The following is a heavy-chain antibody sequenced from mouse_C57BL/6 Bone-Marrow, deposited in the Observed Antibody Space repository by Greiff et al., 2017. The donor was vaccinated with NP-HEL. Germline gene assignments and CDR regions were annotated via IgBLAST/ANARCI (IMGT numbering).Heavy chain of an antibody. CDR3: ARDGYPYFDY. V-gene: IGHV1-52*01. CDR1: GYTFTSYW. Sequence: QVQLQQPGAELVRPGSSVELSCKASGYTFTSYWMHWVKQRPIQGLEWIGNIDPSDSETHYNQKFKDKATLTVDKSSSTAYMQLSSLTSEDSAVYYCARDGYPYFDYWGQGTTLTVSS. J-gene: IGHJ2*01. D-gene: IGHD2-3*01. CDR2: IDPSDSET.